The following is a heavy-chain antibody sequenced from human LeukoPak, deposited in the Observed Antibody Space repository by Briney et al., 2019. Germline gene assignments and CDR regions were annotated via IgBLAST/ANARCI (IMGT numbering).Heavy chain of an antibody. V-gene: IGHV3-11*04. CDR3: ANTEYQRLGTDY. CDR1: GFTFSDYY. D-gene: IGHD2-2*01. J-gene: IGHJ4*02. Sequence: PGGSLRLSCAASGFTFSDYYMSWLRQAPGKGLEWVSYISSDSNIIYYADSVKGRFTISRDNAKKSLYLQMNSLRTEDTAVYYCANTEYQRLGTDYWGQGTLVTVSS. CDR2: ISSDSNII.